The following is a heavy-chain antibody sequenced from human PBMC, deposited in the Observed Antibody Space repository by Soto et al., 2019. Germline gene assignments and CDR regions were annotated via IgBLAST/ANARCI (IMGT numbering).Heavy chain of an antibody. D-gene: IGHD4-17*01. J-gene: IGHJ6*02. CDR3: ARDGAVTTFLMSRYYYYGMDV. CDR1: GFTFSSYG. Sequence: QVQLVESGGGVVQPGRSPRLSCAASGFTFSSYGMHWVRQAPGKGLEWVAVIWYDGSNKYYADSVKGRFTISRDNSKNTLYLQMNSLRAEDTAVYYCARDGAVTTFLMSRYYYYGMDVWGQGTTVTVSS. V-gene: IGHV3-33*01. CDR2: IWYDGSNK.